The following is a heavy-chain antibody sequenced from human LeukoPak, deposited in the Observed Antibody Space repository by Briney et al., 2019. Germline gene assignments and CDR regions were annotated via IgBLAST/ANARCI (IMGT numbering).Heavy chain of an antibody. Sequence: ASVKVSCKASGGTFSSYAISWVRQAPGQGLEWMGGITPIFGTANYAQKFQGRVTITTDESTSTAYMELSSLRSEDTAVYYCARDGIANWGSPTGYDAFDIWGQGTMVTVSS. J-gene: IGHJ3*02. CDR2: ITPIFGTA. V-gene: IGHV1-69*05. CDR3: ARDGIANWGSPTGYDAFDI. CDR1: GGTFSSYA. D-gene: IGHD7-27*01.